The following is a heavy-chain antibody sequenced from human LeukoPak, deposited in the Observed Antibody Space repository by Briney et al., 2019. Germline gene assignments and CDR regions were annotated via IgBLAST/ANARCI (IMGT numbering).Heavy chain of an antibody. CDR2: IGPAGAS. J-gene: IGHJ6*01. D-gene: IGHD3/OR15-3a*01. CDR3: GRGRRPEDCWDSLDV. CDR1: GYTFSNYE. V-gene: IGHV3-13*01. Sequence: PGGSPCPSCVASGYTFSNYEVHWVGQVKGKGLEWVSGIGPAGASYYAASVKGRFTISRDNAKNSLYLQMVSLRAADTAVYYCGRGRRPEDCWDSLDVWGQGTMVTVSS.